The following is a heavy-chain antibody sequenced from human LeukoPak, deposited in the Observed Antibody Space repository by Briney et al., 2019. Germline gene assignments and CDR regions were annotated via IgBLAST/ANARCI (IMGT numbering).Heavy chain of an antibody. Sequence: SETLSPTCAVSGASISGSGCYLGWIRQPPGKGLEWIGNIYYTGSTYYNASLQSRVTISIDTSKNQFSLRLNSVTAADTAMYYCVKSGGYGLIDYWGQGTLVTVSS. CDR1: GASISGSGCY. CDR2: IYYTGST. CDR3: VKSGGYGLIDY. D-gene: IGHD1-26*01. J-gene: IGHJ4*02. V-gene: IGHV4-39*01.